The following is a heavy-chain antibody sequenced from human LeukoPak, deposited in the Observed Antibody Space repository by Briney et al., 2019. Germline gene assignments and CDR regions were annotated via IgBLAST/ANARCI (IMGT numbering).Heavy chain of an antibody. J-gene: IGHJ5*02. CDR3: AQSGSYYYWFDP. CDR1: GGSISSSSYY. Sequence: SEILSLTCTVSGGSISSSSYYWGWIRQPPGKGLEWIGSIYYSGSTYYNPSLKSRVTISVDTSKNQFSLKLSSVTAADTAVYYCAQSGSYYYWFDPWGQGTLVTVSS. CDR2: IYYSGST. V-gene: IGHV4-39*07. D-gene: IGHD1-26*01.